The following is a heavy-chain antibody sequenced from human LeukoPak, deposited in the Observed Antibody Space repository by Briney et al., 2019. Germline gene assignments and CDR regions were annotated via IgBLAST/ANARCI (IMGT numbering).Heavy chain of an antibody. Sequence: SGTLSLTCAVSGGSISSSNWWSWVRQPPGKGLEWIGEIYHRGSTNYNPSLKSRVTISVDKSKNQFSLKLSSVTAADTAVYYCARERGYSYGPYYYYGMDVWGQGTTVTVSS. V-gene: IGHV4-4*02. J-gene: IGHJ6*02. CDR2: IYHRGST. D-gene: IGHD5-18*01. CDR3: ARERGYSYGPYYYYGMDV. CDR1: GGSISSSNW.